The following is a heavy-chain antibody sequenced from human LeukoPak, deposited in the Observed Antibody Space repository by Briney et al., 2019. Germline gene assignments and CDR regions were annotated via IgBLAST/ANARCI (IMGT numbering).Heavy chain of an antibody. CDR2: IYHSGSI. CDR1: AVSITSGNW. CDR3: WHSGYESGLDY. D-gene: IGHD5-12*01. Sequence: SETLSLTCGVSAVSITSGNWWSWVRQPPGKGLEWIGEIYHSGSINYNPSLKSRVTISVDKSKNQFYLKLNSVTAADTAVYYCWHSGYESGLDYWGQGTLVTVSS. J-gene: IGHJ4*02. V-gene: IGHV4-4*02.